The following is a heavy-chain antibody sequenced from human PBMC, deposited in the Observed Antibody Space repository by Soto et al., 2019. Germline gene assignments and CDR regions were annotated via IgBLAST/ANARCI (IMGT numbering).Heavy chain of an antibody. Sequence: KESGPVLVKPTETLTLTCTFSGFSFSNPRMSVSWIRQPPGKALEWLAHISSSDVKSYSTSLKSRLTILKDTSKSQVVLTMTNVDPMDTATYYCARVLYYGMDVWGQGTTVTVSS. J-gene: IGHJ6*02. CDR3: ARVLYYGMDV. CDR1: GFSFSNPRMS. V-gene: IGHV2-26*01. CDR2: ISSSDVK.